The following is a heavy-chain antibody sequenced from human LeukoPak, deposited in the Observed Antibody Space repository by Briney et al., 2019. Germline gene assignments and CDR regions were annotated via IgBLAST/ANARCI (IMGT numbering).Heavy chain of an antibody. D-gene: IGHD1-1*01. CDR2: IYYSGST. CDR1: GGSISSGDYY. V-gene: IGHV4-30-4*01. J-gene: IGHJ4*02. CDR3: ARANAQAHAKFDY. Sequence: SQTLSLTCTVSGGSISSGDYYWSWIRQPPGKGLEWIGYIYYSGSTYYNPSLKSRVTISVDTSKNQFSLKLSSVTAADTAVYYCARANAQAHAKFDYWGQGTLVTVSS.